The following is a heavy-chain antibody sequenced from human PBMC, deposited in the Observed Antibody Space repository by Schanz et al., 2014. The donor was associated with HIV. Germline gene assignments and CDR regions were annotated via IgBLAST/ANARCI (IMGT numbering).Heavy chain of an antibody. CDR1: GESLSGYY. D-gene: IGHD6-13*01. V-gene: IGHV4-34*02. CDR2: INHSGST. CDR3: ARLVDSSSWYLPMIGY. Sequence: QVQLQQWGAGLLKPSETLSLTCAVYGESLSGYYWTWIRQPPKKGLEWIGEINHSGSTNYTPSLKSRVTISVDTSKKQFSLKLSSVIAADTAVYYCARLVDSSSWYLPMIGYWGQGTLVTVSS. J-gene: IGHJ4*02.